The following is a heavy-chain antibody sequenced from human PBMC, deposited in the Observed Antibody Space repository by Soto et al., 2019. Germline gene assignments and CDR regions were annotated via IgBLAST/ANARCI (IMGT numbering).Heavy chain of an antibody. J-gene: IGHJ6*01. V-gene: IGHV1-69*01. Sequence: QVQLVQSGAEVKKPGSSVKVSCKASGGTFSSYAISWVRQAPGQGLEWMGGIIPIFGTANYAQKFQGRVTITSDESTSTAYMELSRVRYEDTAVYSCSYGSGSVDYYYSGMDVLGQGTTVTVSS. CDR1: GGTFSSYA. CDR3: SYGSGSVDYYYSGMDV. D-gene: IGHD3-10*01. CDR2: IIPIFGTA.